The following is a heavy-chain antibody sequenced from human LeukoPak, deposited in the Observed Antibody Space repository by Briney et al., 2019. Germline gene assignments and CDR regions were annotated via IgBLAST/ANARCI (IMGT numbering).Heavy chain of an antibody. J-gene: IGHJ4*02. CDR1: GYSISSGYY. D-gene: IGHD1-26*01. CDR3: ARDVKYSGSYYPHY. Sequence: SETLSLTCTVSGYSISSGYYWGWIRQPPGKGLEWIGSIYHSGSTYYNPSLKSRVTISVDTSKNQFSLKLSSVTAADTAVYYCARDVKYSGSYYPHYWGQGTLVTVSS. V-gene: IGHV4-38-2*02. CDR2: IYHSGST.